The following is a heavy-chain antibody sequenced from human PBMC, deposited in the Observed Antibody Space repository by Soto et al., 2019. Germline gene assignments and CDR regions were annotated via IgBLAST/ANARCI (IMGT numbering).Heavy chain of an antibody. Sequence: EVQLVESGGGLIQPGGSLRLSCAASGFIVNSNYLTWVRQAPGKGLEWVSVIYSDGSTYYADSVKGRFTISRDNSKNTLYLQMNSLRAEDTAVYYCARARSTAAGLFDYWGQGTLVTVSS. V-gene: IGHV3-53*01. CDR1: GFIVNSNY. D-gene: IGHD6-13*01. J-gene: IGHJ4*02. CDR2: IYSDGST. CDR3: ARARSTAAGLFDY.